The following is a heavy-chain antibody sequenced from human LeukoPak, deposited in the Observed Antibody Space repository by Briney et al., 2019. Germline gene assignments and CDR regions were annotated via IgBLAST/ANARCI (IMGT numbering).Heavy chain of an antibody. J-gene: IGHJ5*02. CDR1: GGTFSSYA. CDR3: ARDRDISSPDTEEVSFDP. Sequence: SVKVSCKASGGTFSSYAISWVRQAPGQGLEWMGGVIPIFGTANYAQKFQGRVTITADKSTSTAYMELSSLRSEDTAVYYCARDRDISSPDTEEVSFDPWGQGTLVTVSS. V-gene: IGHV1-69*06. CDR2: VIPIFGTA. D-gene: IGHD3-3*02.